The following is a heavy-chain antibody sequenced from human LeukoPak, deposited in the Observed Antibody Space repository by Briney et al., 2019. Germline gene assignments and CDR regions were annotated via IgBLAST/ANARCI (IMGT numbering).Heavy chain of an antibody. CDR2: VSRSGST. CDR1: GFSINTDYY. V-gene: IGHV4-38-2*01. D-gene: IGHD3-9*01. CDR3: ARTDWSQGGFDY. J-gene: IGHJ4*02. Sequence: SETLSLTCSVSGFSINTDYYWGWIRQPPGKGLEWLGSVSRSGSTFYNPSLKSRVTISVDKSKNQFSLKLSSVTAADTAVYYCARTDWSQGGFDYWGQGTLVTVSS.